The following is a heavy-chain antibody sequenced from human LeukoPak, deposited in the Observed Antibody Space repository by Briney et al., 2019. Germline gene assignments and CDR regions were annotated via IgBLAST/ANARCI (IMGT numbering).Heavy chain of an antibody. CDR3: ARDSPSGGIDAFDI. CDR1: GGSISSSSYY. J-gene: IGHJ3*02. D-gene: IGHD3-16*01. V-gene: IGHV4-39*07. Sequence: SETLSLTCTVSGGSISSSSYYWGWIRQPPGKGLEWIGSIYYSGSTYYNPSLKSRVTISVDTSKNQFSLKLSSVTAADTAVYYCARDSPSGGIDAFDIWGQGTMVTVSS. CDR2: IYYSGST.